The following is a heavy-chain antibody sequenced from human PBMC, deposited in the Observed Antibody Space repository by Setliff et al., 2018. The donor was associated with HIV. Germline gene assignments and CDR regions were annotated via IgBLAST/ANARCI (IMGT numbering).Heavy chain of an antibody. CDR2: ISASGGGT. Sequence: GSLRLSCAASGFTFSTYAMSWVRQVPGKGLEWVSVISASGGGTYYADSVKGRFTISKDNSKNTLYLQMSSLRAEDTAVYYCATGGGSYTPADYWGQGTLVTVS. J-gene: IGHJ4*02. CDR1: GFTFSTYA. CDR3: ATGGGSYTPADY. D-gene: IGHD1-26*01. V-gene: IGHV3-23*01.